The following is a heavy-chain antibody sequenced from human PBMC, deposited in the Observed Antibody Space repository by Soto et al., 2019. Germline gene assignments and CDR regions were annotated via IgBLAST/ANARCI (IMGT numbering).Heavy chain of an antibody. V-gene: IGHV3-53*04. CDR3: ARAYTLSYDYGDYPFHDAFDI. Sequence: GGSLRLSCAASGFTVSSNYMSWVRQAPGKGLEWVSVIYSGGSTYYADSVKGRFTISRHHSKNTLYLQMNSLRAEDTAVYYCARAYTLSYDYGDYPFHDAFDIWGQGTMVTVSS. CDR1: GFTVSSNY. J-gene: IGHJ3*02. D-gene: IGHD4-17*01. CDR2: IYSGGST.